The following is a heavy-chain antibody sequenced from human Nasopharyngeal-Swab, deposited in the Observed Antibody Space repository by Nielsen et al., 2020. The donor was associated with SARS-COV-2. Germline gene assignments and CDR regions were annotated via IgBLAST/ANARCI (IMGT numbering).Heavy chain of an antibody. D-gene: IGHD3-3*01. CDR1: GFTFNNYN. CDR3: ARDGLDYDFWSAYFMDV. Sequence: GESLKISCASSGFTFNNYNFNWVRHAPGKGLEWVSSISILRSYIYYADSVKGRFTISRDTAKNSLYLQMNSLRAEDTAVYYCARDGLDYDFWSAYFMDVWGQGTTVTVSS. V-gene: IGHV3-21*01. CDR2: ISILRSYI. J-gene: IGHJ6*02.